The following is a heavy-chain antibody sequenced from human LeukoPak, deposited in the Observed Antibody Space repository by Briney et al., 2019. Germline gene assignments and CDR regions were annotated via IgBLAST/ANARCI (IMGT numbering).Heavy chain of an antibody. D-gene: IGHD6-19*01. CDR1: GFTFSDYY. V-gene: IGHV3-11*04. J-gene: IGHJ3*02. CDR2: ISSSGSTI. CDR3: ARDLSGSSGWYQRDAFDI. Sequence: GGSLRLSCAASGFTFSDYYMSWIRQAPGKGLEWVSYISSSGSTIYYADSVKGRFTISRDNAKNSLYLQMNSLRAEDTAVYYCARDLSGSSGWYQRDAFDIWSQGTMVTVSS.